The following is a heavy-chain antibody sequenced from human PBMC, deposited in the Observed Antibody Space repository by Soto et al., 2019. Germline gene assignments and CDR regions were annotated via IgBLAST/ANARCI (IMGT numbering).Heavy chain of an antibody. CDR3: TTVKGPEIGSYSDY. J-gene: IGHJ4*02. D-gene: IGHD1-26*01. CDR1: GFTFSHAW. CDR2: IKSKTDGGTT. V-gene: IGHV3-15*07. Sequence: GGSLRLSCAASGFTFSHAWMNWVRQAPGKGLEWVGRIKSKTDGGTTDYAAPVKGRFTISRDDSKNTLYLQMNSLKTEDTAVYYCTTVKGPEIGSYSDYWGQGSLVTVSS.